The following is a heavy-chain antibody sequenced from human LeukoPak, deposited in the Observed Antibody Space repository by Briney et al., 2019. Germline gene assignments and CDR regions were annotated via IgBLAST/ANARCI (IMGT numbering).Heavy chain of an antibody. J-gene: IGHJ3*02. Sequence: SQTLSHTCTLSGGSLSIGVYYWRWIRQPRGGGLEWIGYIYYSGSTDYNLYLKRRVTISVDTSKNQFSLKLSSVTVADTAVYYCARDGDYGTFAFDIWGQGTMVTVSS. D-gene: IGHD4-17*01. CDR1: GGSLSIGVYY. CDR3: ARDGDYGTFAFDI. CDR2: IYYSGST. V-gene: IGHV4-30-4*01.